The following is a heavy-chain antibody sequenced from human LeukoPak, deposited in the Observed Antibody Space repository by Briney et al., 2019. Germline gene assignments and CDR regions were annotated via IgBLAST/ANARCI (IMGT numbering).Heavy chain of an antibody. V-gene: IGHV5-51*01. J-gene: IGHJ4*02. CDR2: INPADSDT. CDR3: AKTLGARYYFDS. CDR1: GFTFTNNW. Sequence: GESLKISCKGSGFTFTNNWIGWVRQMPGKGLEWMGIINPADSDTRYSPSFQGRVTISADESITTTYLQWTSLRASDTAIYYCAKTLGARYYFDSWGQGTLVTVSS. D-gene: IGHD1-14*01.